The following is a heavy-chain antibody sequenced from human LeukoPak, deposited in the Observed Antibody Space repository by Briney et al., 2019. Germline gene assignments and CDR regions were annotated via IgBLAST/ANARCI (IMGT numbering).Heavy chain of an antibody. CDR3: ARVQGSGWYDY. J-gene: IGHJ4*02. V-gene: IGHV3-64*02. D-gene: IGHD6-19*01. CDR2: ISSNGGST. Sequence: GGSLRLSCAASGFTFSSYAMHWVRQAPGKGLEYASAISSNGGSTHYADSVKGRFTISRDNSKNTLYLQMGSLRAEDMAVYYCARVQGSGWYDYWGQGTLVTVSS. CDR1: GFTFSSYA.